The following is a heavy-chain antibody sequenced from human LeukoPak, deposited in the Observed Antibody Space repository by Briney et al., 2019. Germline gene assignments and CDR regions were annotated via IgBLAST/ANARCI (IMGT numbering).Heavy chain of an antibody. D-gene: IGHD3-10*01. Sequence: PGGSPRLSCAASGFTVSSNYMSWVRQAPGKGLEWVSVIYSGGSTYYADSVKGRFTISRDNSKNTLYLQMNSLRAEDTAVYYCAREAYYYGYNWFDPWGQGTLVTVSS. CDR1: GFTVSSNY. J-gene: IGHJ5*02. V-gene: IGHV3-53*01. CDR2: IYSGGST. CDR3: AREAYYYGYNWFDP.